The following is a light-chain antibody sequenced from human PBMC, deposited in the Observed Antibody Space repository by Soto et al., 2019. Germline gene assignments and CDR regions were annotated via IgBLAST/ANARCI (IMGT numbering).Light chain of an antibody. J-gene: IGLJ1*01. CDR1: SSDVGDDNF. CDR3: YSYAGDYVYV. V-gene: IGLV2-14*03. Sequence: QSALTQPASVSGSPGQSISISCTGASSDVGDDNFVSWYQQHPGKAPRLLIYEISDRPSGVSNRFSGSKSGNTASLTISGLQAEDEADYYCYSYAGDYVYVFGTGTKLTVL. CDR2: EIS.